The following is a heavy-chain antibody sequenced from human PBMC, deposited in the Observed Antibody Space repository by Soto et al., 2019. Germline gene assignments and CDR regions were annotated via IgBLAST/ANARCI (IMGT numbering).Heavy chain of an antibody. Sequence: SETLSLTCTVSGGSISSSSYYWGWIRQPPGKGLEWIGSIYYSGSTYYNPSLKSRVTISVDTSKNQFSLKLSSVTAADTAVYYCVRINCTNGVCYTGGFDYWGQGTLVTVSS. V-gene: IGHV4-39*01. D-gene: IGHD2-8*01. CDR3: VRINCTNGVCYTGGFDY. CDR2: IYYSGST. J-gene: IGHJ4*02. CDR1: GGSISSSSYY.